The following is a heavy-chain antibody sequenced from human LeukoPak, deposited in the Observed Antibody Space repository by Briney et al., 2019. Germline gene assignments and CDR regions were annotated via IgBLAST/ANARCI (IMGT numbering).Heavy chain of an antibody. CDR2: IKQDGSEK. Sequence: GGSLRLSCAASGFTFSSYWMHWVRQAPGKGLEWVANIKQDGSEKYYVGSVKGRFTISRDNTKNLLYLQMNSLRAEDTAVYYCAREGGYGGVFDYWGQGALVTVSS. D-gene: IGHD5-12*01. V-gene: IGHV3-7*05. CDR1: GFTFSSYW. J-gene: IGHJ4*02. CDR3: AREGGYGGVFDY.